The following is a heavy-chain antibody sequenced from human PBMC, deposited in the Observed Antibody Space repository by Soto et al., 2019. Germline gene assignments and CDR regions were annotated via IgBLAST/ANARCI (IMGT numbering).Heavy chain of an antibody. V-gene: IGHV4-39*02. CDR2: SFYTGTT. CDR1: GVSVFSISSL. D-gene: IGHD1-1*01. CDR3: ERLGGLTEFSGPWYKLEQ. J-gene: IGHJ4*02. Sequence: SETLSLTCTVAGVSVFSISSLWVWIRQSPGKGREWLGQSFYTGTTYYNPSLGSRIPMSVASSKSLFSLRLSSVTAADTALYYCERLGGLTEFSGPWYKLEQWGRGILVTVSS.